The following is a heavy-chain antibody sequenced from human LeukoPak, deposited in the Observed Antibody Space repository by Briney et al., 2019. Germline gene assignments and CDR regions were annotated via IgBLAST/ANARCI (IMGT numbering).Heavy chain of an antibody. CDR2: IYYSGST. D-gene: IGHD3-10*01. V-gene: IGHV4-59*01. Sequence: KPSETLSLTCTVSGGSISSYYWSWIRQPPGKGLKWIGYIYYSGSTNYNPSLKSRVTISVDTSKNQFSLKLSSVTAADTAVYYCARVGQLLWFGELSLAFDIWGQGTMVTVSS. CDR1: GGSISSYY. CDR3: ARVGQLLWFGELSLAFDI. J-gene: IGHJ3*02.